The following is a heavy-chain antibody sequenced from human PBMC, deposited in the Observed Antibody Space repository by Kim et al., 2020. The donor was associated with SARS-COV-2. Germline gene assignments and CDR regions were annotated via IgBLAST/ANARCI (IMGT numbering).Heavy chain of an antibody. J-gene: IGHJ4*02. Sequence: GGSLRLSCAASGFTFSSYAMHWVRQAPGKGLEWVAVISYDGSNKYYADSVKGRFTISRDNSKNTVYLQMNSLRAEDTAVYYCARSKQWLVLGYWGQGTLVTVSS. CDR3: ARSKQWLVLGY. V-gene: IGHV3-30*04. D-gene: IGHD6-19*01. CDR1: GFTFSSYA. CDR2: ISYDGSNK.